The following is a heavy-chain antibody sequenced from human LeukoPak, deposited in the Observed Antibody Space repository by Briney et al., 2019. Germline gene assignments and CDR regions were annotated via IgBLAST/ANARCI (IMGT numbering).Heavy chain of an antibody. CDR3: ARDPSSTIYCSGGSCYFGY. J-gene: IGHJ4*02. Sequence: GGSLRLSCAASGLSFSSYSMNWVRQAPGKGLEWVSSISSSSSYIYYADSVKGRFTISRDNARNSLYLQMNSLRAEDTAVYYCARDPSSTIYCSGGSCYFGYWGQGTLVTVSS. CDR1: GLSFSSYS. CDR2: ISSSSSYI. V-gene: IGHV3-21*01. D-gene: IGHD2-15*01.